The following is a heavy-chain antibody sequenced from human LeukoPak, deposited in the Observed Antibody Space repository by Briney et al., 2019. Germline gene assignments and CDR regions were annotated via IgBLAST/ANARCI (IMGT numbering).Heavy chain of an antibody. J-gene: IGHJ4*02. V-gene: IGHV4-59*01. D-gene: IGHD5-18*01. Sequence: PSETLSLTCTVSGVTLSSYNLSWIRQPPGKGLEWIGSIYYSGTTNYNPSLKNRLTISVDTSKSQFSLKLSSVTAGDTAVYYCSRGVGYSYGATFFDYWGQGTLVTVSS. CDR2: IYYSGTT. CDR1: GVTLSSYN. CDR3: SRGVGYSYGATFFDY.